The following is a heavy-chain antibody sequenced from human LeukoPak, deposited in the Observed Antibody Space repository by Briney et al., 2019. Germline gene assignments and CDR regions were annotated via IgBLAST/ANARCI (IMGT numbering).Heavy chain of an antibody. D-gene: IGHD2-2*01. J-gene: IGHJ4*02. V-gene: IGHV4-59*13. CDR1: GGSISTYY. CDR3: AREYCSSTSCQFDY. CDR2: IYYSGST. Sequence: PSETLSLTCTVSGGSISTYYWSWIRQSPGRGLEWIGYIYYSGSTNYNPSLKSRVTISVDTSKNQFFLKLSSVTTADTAVYYCAREYCSSTSCQFDYWGQGTLVTVSS.